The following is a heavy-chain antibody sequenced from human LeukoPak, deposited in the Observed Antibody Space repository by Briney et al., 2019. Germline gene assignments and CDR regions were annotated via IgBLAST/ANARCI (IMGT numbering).Heavy chain of an antibody. D-gene: IGHD3-22*01. CDR2: ISYDGSKI. J-gene: IGHJ4*02. V-gene: IGHV3-30-3*01. CDR3: ATGGSVNYYYDISGYYNH. Sequence: GGSLRLSCAASGFTFSSYPLHWVRQAPGKGLEWVTLISYDGSKIYYADSVKGRFTISRDNSKSTLFLQMNSLRVEDTAVYYCATGGSVNYYYDISGYYNHWGQGTLVTVSS. CDR1: GFTFSSYP.